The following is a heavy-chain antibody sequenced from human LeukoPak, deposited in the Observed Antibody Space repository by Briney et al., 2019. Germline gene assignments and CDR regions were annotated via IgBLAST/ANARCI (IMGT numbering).Heavy chain of an antibody. CDR1: DASISSSNYF. Sequence: PSETLSLTCTVSDASISSSNYFWTWIRQPAGKGLEWIGRIYSSGSTNYNPSLKSRFTISVDTSKNQFSLKLTSVTAADTAVYYCAATRCSSTSCYTYYNYYYGMDVWGQGTTATVSS. CDR2: IYSSGST. CDR3: AATRCSSTSCYTYYNYYYGMDV. J-gene: IGHJ6*02. D-gene: IGHD2-2*01. V-gene: IGHV4-61*02.